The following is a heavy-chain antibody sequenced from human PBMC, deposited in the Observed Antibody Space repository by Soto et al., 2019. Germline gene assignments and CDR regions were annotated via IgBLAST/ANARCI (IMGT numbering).Heavy chain of an antibody. CDR3: ARFRGTSMTVDGGAFVL. Sequence: QVQLVQSGPEVKRTGASVKVSCKASGYTFTNYGISWVRQAPGQGLDWMGWISTDNGITNTAQKVQGRVTMTTDTSTTTAYLELESLRSDDTAVYYCARFRGTSMTVDGGAFVLWGQGTMVTVSS. CDR1: GYTFTNYG. V-gene: IGHV1-18*01. CDR2: ISTDNGIT. D-gene: IGHD6-19*01. J-gene: IGHJ3*01.